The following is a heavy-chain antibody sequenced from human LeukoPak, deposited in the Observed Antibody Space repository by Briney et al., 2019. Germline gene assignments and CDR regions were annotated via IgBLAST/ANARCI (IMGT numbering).Heavy chain of an antibody. CDR1: GGSINSHY. J-gene: IGHJ4*02. V-gene: IGHV4-4*07. CDR3: AREYCPTTICYPSGGYYDS. CDR2: VYRSGSI. D-gene: IGHD2-2*01. Sequence: ASETLSLTCTVSGGSINSHYWSWIRQSAEKGLEYIWRVYRSGSINDNPSLKGRVAMPIDTSNNQFSLTLSSVTAADTAVYYCAREYCPTTICYPSGGYYDSWGQGTLVTVSS.